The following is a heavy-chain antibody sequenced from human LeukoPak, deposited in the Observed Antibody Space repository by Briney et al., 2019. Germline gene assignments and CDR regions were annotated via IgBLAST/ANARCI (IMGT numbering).Heavy chain of an antibody. J-gene: IGHJ4*02. V-gene: IGHV1-2*06. D-gene: IGHD6-13*01. CDR3: ARAVGSWYEAGY. CDR2: INPNNGGT. CDR1: GYTFTGYD. Sequence: ASVKVSCKASGYTFTGYDIYWVRQAPGQGLEWMGRINPNNGGTNYAQKFRDRFTMTKDTSISTAYMELSRLTSDDTAVFYCARAVGSWYEAGYWGRGTLVTVSS.